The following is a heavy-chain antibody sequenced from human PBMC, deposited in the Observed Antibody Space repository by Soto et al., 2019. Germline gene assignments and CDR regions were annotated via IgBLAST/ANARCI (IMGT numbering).Heavy chain of an antibody. CDR3: ASQNWGLGWFDP. CDR1: GGSIGSSSYY. D-gene: IGHD3-16*01. CDR2: LYYTVTT. V-gene: IGHV4-39*07. Sequence: PSETLSLPCSAAGGSIGSSSYYFGWIRQPPGKGLEWIGSLYYTVTTYYNSSLKSRVTISADKSQNQFSLKLSSVTAADTAVYYCASQNWGLGWFDPWGQGTPVTVSS. J-gene: IGHJ5*02.